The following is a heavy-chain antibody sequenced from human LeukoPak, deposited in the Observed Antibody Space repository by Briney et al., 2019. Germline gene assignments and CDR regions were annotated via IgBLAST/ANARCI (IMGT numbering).Heavy chain of an antibody. D-gene: IGHD3-10*01. CDR1: GFTFSSYA. CDR2: ISYDGSNK. V-gene: IGHV3-30-3*01. J-gene: IGHJ3*02. CDR3: ARDLASMVRGVKRSGGSAFDI. Sequence: GGSLRLSCAASGFTFSSYAMHWVRQAPGKGLEWVAVISYDGSNKYYADSVKGRFTISRDNSKNTLYLQMNSLRAEDTAVYYCARDLASMVRGVKRSGGSAFDIWGQGTMVTVSS.